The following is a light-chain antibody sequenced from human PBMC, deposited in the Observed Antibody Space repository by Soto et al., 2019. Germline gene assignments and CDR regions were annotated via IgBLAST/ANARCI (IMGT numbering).Light chain of an antibody. Sequence: QSPLTQPPSASASPGQPVTISCPGTSSDGGGYNYVSWYQQHPGKAPKLMIYEVSTRPSGVPDRFSGSMSRNTASLTVSGLQAEDEADYYCCSYAGTSTDVFGTGTKGTVL. V-gene: IGLV2-8*01. CDR3: CSYAGTSTDV. CDR2: EVS. CDR1: SSDGGGYNY. J-gene: IGLJ1*01.